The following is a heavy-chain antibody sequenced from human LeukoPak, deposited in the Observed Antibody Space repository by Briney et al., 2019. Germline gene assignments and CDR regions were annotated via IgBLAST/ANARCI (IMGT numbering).Heavy chain of an antibody. CDR1: GFTFSSYW. Sequence: GGSLRLSCAASGFTFSSYWMSWVRQAPGKGLEWVANIKQDGSEKYYVDSVKGRFTISRDNAKNSLYLQMNSLRAEDTAVYYCARVIGYDFWSYYYYYMDVWGKGTTVTVSS. CDR3: ARVIGYDFWSYYYYYMDV. D-gene: IGHD3-3*01. V-gene: IGHV3-7*01. CDR2: IKQDGSEK. J-gene: IGHJ6*03.